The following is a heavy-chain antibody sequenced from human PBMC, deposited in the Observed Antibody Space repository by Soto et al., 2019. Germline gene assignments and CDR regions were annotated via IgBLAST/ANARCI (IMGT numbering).Heavy chain of an antibody. Sequence: GGSLRLFCAASGFTISNYNINWVRQAPGKGVEWVSSIGTTSSYIYYADSVKGRFTISRDNAKNSLYLQMNSLRAEDTAVYYCARVQAVAALYGSDVWGQGTTVTVSS. J-gene: IGHJ6*02. V-gene: IGHV3-21*01. CDR2: IGTTSSYI. D-gene: IGHD6-19*01. CDR3: ARVQAVAALYGSDV. CDR1: GFTISNYN.